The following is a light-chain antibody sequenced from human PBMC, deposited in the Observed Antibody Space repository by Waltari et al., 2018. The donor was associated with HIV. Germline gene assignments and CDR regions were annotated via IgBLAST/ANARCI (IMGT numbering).Light chain of an antibody. V-gene: IGKV3-15*01. CDR2: ATS. CDR3: QQYNNWPLT. J-gene: IGKJ4*01. Sequence: IVMTQSPASLSVSPGERATLSCRASQNVITNLAWYQQKPGQVSRLLIYATSTRAPGVPARFSGSGSGTEFTLTISSLQSEDSALYFCQQYNNWPLTFGGGTKVEI. CDR1: QNVITN.